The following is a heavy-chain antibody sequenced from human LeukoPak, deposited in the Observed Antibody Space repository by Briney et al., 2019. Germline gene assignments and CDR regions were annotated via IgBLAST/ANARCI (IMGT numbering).Heavy chain of an antibody. J-gene: IGHJ4*02. CDR3: ARHAYSSGWCHFDY. D-gene: IGHD6-19*01. Sequence: PSQTLSLTCTVSGGSISSYYWSWIRQPPGKGLEWIGYIYYSGSTNYNPSLKSRVTISVDTSKNQFSLKLSSVTAADTAVYYCARHAYSSGWCHFDYWGQGTLVTVSS. CDR2: IYYSGST. CDR1: GGSISSYY. V-gene: IGHV4-59*08.